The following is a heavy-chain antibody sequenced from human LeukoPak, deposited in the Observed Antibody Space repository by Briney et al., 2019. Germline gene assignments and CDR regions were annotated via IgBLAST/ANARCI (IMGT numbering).Heavy chain of an antibody. D-gene: IGHD1-26*01. CDR3: ARHWIVGAQSCWFDP. CDR2: FFLKGST. V-gene: IGHV4-38-2*02. J-gene: IGHJ5*02. Sequence: TSETLSLTCTVSGYSITSAYYWGWIRQPPGKGLEWIGSFFLKGSTYYNPSLKSRVTISVDTSKNQFSLKLSSVTAADTAVYYCARHWIVGAQSCWFDPWGQGTLVTVSS. CDR1: GYSITSAYY.